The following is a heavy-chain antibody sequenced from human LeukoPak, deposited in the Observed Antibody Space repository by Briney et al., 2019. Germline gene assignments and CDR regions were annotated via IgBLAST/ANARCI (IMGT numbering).Heavy chain of an antibody. D-gene: IGHD3/OR15-3a*01. CDR3: ARADRTGGPYDY. CDR1: GFTVSSNY. V-gene: IGHV3-53*01. Sequence: PGGSLRLSCAVSGFTVSSNYMSWVRQAPGKELEWVSVIYSGGSTYYADSVKGRFTISKGNSKNTLFLQMNSLGAEDTAVYYCARADRTGGPYDYWGQGTLVTVSS. CDR2: IYSGGST. J-gene: IGHJ4*02.